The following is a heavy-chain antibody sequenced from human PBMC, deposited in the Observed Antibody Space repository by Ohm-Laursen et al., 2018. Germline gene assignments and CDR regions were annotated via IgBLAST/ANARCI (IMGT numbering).Heavy chain of an antibody. CDR2: INPNSGGT. Sequence: GSSVKVSCKASGYTFTDYYMHWVRQAPGQGPEWMGWINPNSGGTNNAQKFQGRVTMTRDTSISTAYMELSRLRSDDTAVYYCASPYDSSGYYYVYWGQGTLVTVSS. V-gene: IGHV1-2*02. J-gene: IGHJ4*02. D-gene: IGHD3-22*01. CDR3: ASPYDSSGYYYVY. CDR1: GYTFTDYY.